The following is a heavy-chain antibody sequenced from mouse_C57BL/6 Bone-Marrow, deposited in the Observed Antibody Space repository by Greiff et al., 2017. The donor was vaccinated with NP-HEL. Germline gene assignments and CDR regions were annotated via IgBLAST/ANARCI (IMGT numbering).Heavy chain of an antibody. D-gene: IGHD2-3*01. CDR3: TTGYYPPPFAY. V-gene: IGHV14-1*01. Sequence: EVKLLESGAELVRPGASVKLSCTASGFNIKDYYMHWVKQRPEQGLEWIGRIDPEDGDTEYAPKFQGKATMTADTSSNTAYLQLSSLTSEDTAVYYCTTGYYPPPFAYWGQGTLVTVSA. CDR1: GFNIKDYY. J-gene: IGHJ3*01. CDR2: IDPEDGDT.